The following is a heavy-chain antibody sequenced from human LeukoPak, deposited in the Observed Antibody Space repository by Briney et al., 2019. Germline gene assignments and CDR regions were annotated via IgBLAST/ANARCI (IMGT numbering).Heavy chain of an antibody. Sequence: PGGSLRLSCAASGFTFSSYWMSWVRQAPGKGLEWVANIKQDGSEKYYVDSVKGRFTISRDNAKNSLYLQMNSLRADDTAVYYCARAGWSGYYRTVEKLDYWGQGTLVTVSS. V-gene: IGHV3-7*01. J-gene: IGHJ4*02. CDR1: GFTFSSYW. D-gene: IGHD3-3*01. CDR3: ARAGWSGYYRTVEKLDY. CDR2: IKQDGSEK.